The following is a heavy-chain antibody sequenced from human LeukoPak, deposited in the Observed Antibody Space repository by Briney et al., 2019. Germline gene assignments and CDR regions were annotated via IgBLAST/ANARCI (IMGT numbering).Heavy chain of an antibody. CDR1: VGSITNGGYF. Sequence: PSETLSLTCSVSVGSITNGGYFWNWIRQHPGKALEWIGSIYYSGNRYYNPSLRSRVTISIDTSKNQFSLKLTSVTAADTAMYYCARGNYYDSGSYYFDFWGQGSLVTVSS. J-gene: IGHJ4*02. D-gene: IGHD3-10*01. V-gene: IGHV4-31*03. CDR2: IYYSGNR. CDR3: ARGNYYDSGSYYFDF.